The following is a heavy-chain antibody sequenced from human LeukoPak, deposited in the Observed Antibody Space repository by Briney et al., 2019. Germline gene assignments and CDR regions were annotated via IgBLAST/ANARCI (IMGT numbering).Heavy chain of an antibody. CDR3: ARDEPGIAVDVGVY. CDR1: GFTFSSYE. V-gene: IGHV3-48*03. D-gene: IGHD6-19*01. Sequence: QPGGSPRLSCAASGFTFSSYEMNWVRQAPGKGLEWVSYISSGGRIEYYADSVKGRFTISRDNAKNSLYLQMNSLRAEDTAVYYCARDEPGIAVDVGVYWGQGTLVTVSS. J-gene: IGHJ4*02. CDR2: ISSGGRIE.